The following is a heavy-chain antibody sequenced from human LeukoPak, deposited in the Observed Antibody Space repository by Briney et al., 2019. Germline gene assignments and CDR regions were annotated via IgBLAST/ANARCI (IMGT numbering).Heavy chain of an antibody. V-gene: IGHV4-34*01. CDR2: INHSGST. Sequence: SETLSLTCAVHGGSFSGYYWSWIRQPPGKGLEWIGEINHSGSTNYNPSLKSRVTISVDTSKNQFSLKLSSVTAADTAVYYCAIDSGYDNFDYWGQGTLVTVSS. CDR1: GGSFSGYY. D-gene: IGHD5-12*01. J-gene: IGHJ4*02. CDR3: AIDSGYDNFDY.